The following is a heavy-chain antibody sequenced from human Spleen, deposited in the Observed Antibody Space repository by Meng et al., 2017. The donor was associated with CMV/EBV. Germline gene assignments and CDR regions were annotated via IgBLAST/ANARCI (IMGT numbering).Heavy chain of an antibody. J-gene: IGHJ6*02. V-gene: IGHV3-33*06. CDR2: IWYDGSNK. Sequence: GESLKISCAASGFTFSSYGMHWVRQAPGKGLEWVAVIWYDGSNKYYADSVKGRFTISRDNSKNTLYLQMNSLRAEDTAVYYCAKALGGYYYYGMDVWGQGTTVTVSS. CDR1: GFTFSSYG. D-gene: IGHD3-16*01. CDR3: AKALGGYYYYGMDV.